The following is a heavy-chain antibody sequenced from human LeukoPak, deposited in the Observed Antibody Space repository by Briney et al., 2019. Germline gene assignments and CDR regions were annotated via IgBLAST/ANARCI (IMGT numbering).Heavy chain of an antibody. CDR1: GGSISSYY. D-gene: IGHD5-18*01. V-gene: IGHV4-59*01. CDR2: IHNSGST. CDR3: ARSTGYSYGFGWFDP. Sequence: SETLSLTCTVSGGSISSYYWSWIRHPPGKGLEWIGYIHNSGSTECNPSLKSRVTISVDTSKNQFSLKLISVTAADTAVYYCARSTGYSYGFGWFDPWGQGTRVTVSS. J-gene: IGHJ5*02.